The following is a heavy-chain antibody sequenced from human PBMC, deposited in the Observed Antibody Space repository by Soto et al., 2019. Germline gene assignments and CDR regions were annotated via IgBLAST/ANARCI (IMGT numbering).Heavy chain of an antibody. J-gene: IGHJ6*02. Sequence: AVKVSCKSSGGTFSSYAISWMRQAPGQGLEWMGGIIPIFGTANYAQKFQGRVTITADESTSTAYMELSSLRSEDTAVYYCARSAAAAGTMPVPYYYYGMDVWGQGTTVTVSS. CDR1: GGTFSSYA. CDR2: IIPIFGTA. CDR3: ARSAAAAGTMPVPYYYYGMDV. V-gene: IGHV1-69*13. D-gene: IGHD6-13*01.